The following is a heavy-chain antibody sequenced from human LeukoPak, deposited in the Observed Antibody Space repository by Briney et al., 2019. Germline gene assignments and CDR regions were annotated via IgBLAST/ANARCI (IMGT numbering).Heavy chain of an antibody. J-gene: IGHJ4*02. CDR1: GFPFSSYW. V-gene: IGHV3-7*04. D-gene: IGHD2-8*01. Sequence: PGGSQRLSCAASGFPFSSYWMTWVRQAPGKGLEWVANIKQDGSEKYYVDSVKGRFTISRDNAKNSLYLQMNSLRADDTAVYYCSRGQGCAYWGQGTLVTVSS. CDR2: IKQDGSEK. CDR3: SRGQGCAY.